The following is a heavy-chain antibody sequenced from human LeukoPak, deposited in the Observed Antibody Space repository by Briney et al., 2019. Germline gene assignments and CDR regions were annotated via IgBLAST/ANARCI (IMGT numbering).Heavy chain of an antibody. D-gene: IGHD2-2*02. V-gene: IGHV3-53*01. J-gene: IGHJ4*02. CDR1: GFTVSSNY. CDR2: IYSGGST. CDR3: ARDVVPAAIGYYFDY. Sequence: GGSLRLSCAASGFTVSSNYVSWVRQAPGKGLEWVSVIYSGGSTYYADSVKGRFTISRDNSKNTLYLQMNSLRAEDTAVYYCARDVVPAAIGYYFDYWGQGTLVTVSS.